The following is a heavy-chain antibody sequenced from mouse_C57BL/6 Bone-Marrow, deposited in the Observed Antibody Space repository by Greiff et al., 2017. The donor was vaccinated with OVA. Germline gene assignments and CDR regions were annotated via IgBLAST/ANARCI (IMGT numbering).Heavy chain of an antibody. CDR3: TRNYYGSSYEGCAY. CDR2: IDPETGGT. Sequence: QVQLQQSGAELVRPGASVTLSCKASGYTFTDYEMHWVKQTPVHGLEWIGAIDPETGGTAYNQKFKGKAILTADKSSSTAYMELRSLTSEDSAVYYCTRNYYGSSYEGCAYWGQGTLVTVSA. D-gene: IGHD1-1*01. J-gene: IGHJ3*01. CDR1: GYTFTDYE. V-gene: IGHV1-15*01.